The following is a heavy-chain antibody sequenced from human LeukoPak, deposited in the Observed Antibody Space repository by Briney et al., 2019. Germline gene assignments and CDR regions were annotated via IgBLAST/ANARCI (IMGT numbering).Heavy chain of an antibody. CDR1: GYTFTVYY. Sequence: ASVKVSCKASGYTFTVYYMDWVRQSTRQRLEWMGWINPNSGGTNYAPKFQGRVTMTRDTSISTAYMELSRLRSDDSAVYYCARENGATVITHFDYWGQGTLVTVSS. V-gene: IGHV1-2*02. D-gene: IGHD4-17*01. CDR2: INPNSGGT. CDR3: ARENGATVITHFDY. J-gene: IGHJ4*02.